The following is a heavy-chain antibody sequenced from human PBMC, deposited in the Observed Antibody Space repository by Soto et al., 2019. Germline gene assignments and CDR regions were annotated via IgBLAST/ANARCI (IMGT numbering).Heavy chain of an antibody. CDR1: GGSISSYY. V-gene: IGHV4-59*01. CDR3: ARDQCSGGSCLDAFDI. J-gene: IGHJ3*02. Sequence: SLTCTVSGGSISSYYWSWIRQPPGKGLEWIGYIYYSGSTNYNPSLKSRVTISVDTSKNQFSLKLSSVTAADTAVYYCARDQCSGGSCLDAFDIWGQGTMVTVSS. CDR2: IYYSGST. D-gene: IGHD2-15*01.